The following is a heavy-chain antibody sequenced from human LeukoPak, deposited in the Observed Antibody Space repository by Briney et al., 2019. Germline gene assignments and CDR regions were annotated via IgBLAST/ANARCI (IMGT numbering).Heavy chain of an antibody. CDR1: GFTFSSYA. CDR3: AKEGNYYDSSGYFDY. Sequence: GGSLRLSCAASGFTFSSYAISWVRQAPGKGLEWVSGISGSGGSTYYADSVKGRFTISRDNSKNTLYLQMNSLRAEDTAVYYCAKEGNYYDSSGYFDYWGQGTLVTVSS. CDR2: ISGSGGST. J-gene: IGHJ4*02. V-gene: IGHV3-23*01. D-gene: IGHD3-22*01.